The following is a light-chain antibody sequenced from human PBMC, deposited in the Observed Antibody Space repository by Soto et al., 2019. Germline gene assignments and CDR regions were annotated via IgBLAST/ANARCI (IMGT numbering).Light chain of an antibody. J-gene: IGKJ2*01. CDR3: QQYNNWLGT. V-gene: IGKV3-15*01. Sequence: EIGMTQSPATLSVSPGERATLSCRASQSVSSNLAWYQQKPGQAPRLLIYGASTRATGIPARFSGSGSGTEFTLTISSLQSEDFAGYYCQQYNNWLGTFGQGTKLEIK. CDR1: QSVSSN. CDR2: GAS.